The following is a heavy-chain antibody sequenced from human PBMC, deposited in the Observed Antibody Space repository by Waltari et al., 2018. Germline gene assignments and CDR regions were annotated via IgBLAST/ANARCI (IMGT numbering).Heavy chain of an antibody. J-gene: IGHJ4*02. V-gene: IGHV4-38-2*02. CDR3: ARVVPRAANDY. D-gene: IGHD3-10*01. Sequence: QVQLQESGPGLVKPSGTLSLTCTVSGYSIKNHYYWGWIRQPPGEGLEWIGTIYHTGDTYYNPSLKSRVIISVDTSKNQFSLRLSSVTAADTAVYYCARVVPRAANDYWGQGTLVTVSS. CDR1: GYSIKNHYY. CDR2: IYHTGDT.